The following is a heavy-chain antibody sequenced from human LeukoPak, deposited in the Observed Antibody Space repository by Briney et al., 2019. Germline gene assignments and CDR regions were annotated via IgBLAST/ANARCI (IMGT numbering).Heavy chain of an antibody. CDR1: GYTFTSSD. D-gene: IGHD2-2*01. V-gene: IGHV1-8*01. CDR2: MNPNSGNT. J-gene: IGHJ5*02. Sequence: ASVKVSCKASGYTFTSSDIHWVRQATGQGLEWMGWMNPNSGNTAYAQRFQGRVTMTRDTSTSTAYMELSSLRSEDTVVYYCARDRYCSSTRCYYWFDPWGQGTLVTVSS. CDR3: ARDRYCSSTRCYYWFDP.